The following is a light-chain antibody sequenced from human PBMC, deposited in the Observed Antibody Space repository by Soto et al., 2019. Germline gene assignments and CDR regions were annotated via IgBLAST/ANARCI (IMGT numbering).Light chain of an antibody. CDR2: DAS. V-gene: IGKV3-11*01. J-gene: IGKJ5*01. Sequence: EVVLTQFPATLSLSPGERATLSCRASQSVDTYLAWYQQKPGQPPRLLIYDASNRATGVPPRFSGSGSGTDFTLTISSLEPEDAAVYYCQQYYSAPLTFGQGTRL. CDR1: QSVDTY. CDR3: QQYYSAPLT.